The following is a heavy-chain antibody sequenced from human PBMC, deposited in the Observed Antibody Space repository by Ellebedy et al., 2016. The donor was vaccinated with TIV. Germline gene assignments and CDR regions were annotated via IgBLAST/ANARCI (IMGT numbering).Heavy chain of an antibody. CDR2: IKQDGSEK. CDR3: ARGYSRGAFDI. D-gene: IGHD6-13*01. V-gene: IGHV3-7*01. Sequence: GGSLRLSXAASGFTFSSYWMSWVRQAPGKGLEWVANIKQDGSEKYYVDSVKGRFTISRDNAKNSLYLQMNSLRAEDTAVYYCARGYSRGAFDIWGQGTMVTVSS. J-gene: IGHJ3*02. CDR1: GFTFSSYW.